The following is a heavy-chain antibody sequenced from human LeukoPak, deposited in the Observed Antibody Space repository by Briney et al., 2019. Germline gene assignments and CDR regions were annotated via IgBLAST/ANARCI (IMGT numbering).Heavy chain of an antibody. J-gene: IGHJ6*02. V-gene: IGHV1-69*05. CDR1: GGTFSNYA. CDR2: IILIFGTT. D-gene: IGHD6-13*01. Sequence: SVKVSCKASGGTFSNYAISWVRQAPGQGLEWMGGIILIFGTTNYAQKFQGRVTITTDKSASTAYMELSSLRSEDTAVYYCARDSSSRWTPNRMDVWGQGTTVTVSS. CDR3: ARDSSSRWTPNRMDV.